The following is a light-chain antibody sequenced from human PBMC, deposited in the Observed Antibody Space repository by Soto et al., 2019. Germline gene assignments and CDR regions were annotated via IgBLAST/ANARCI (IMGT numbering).Light chain of an antibody. CDR3: LRHNSYPQT. J-gene: IGKJ1*01. CDR2: AAS. CDR1: QDIANF. Sequence: ILMTQSPSSLSAFVGDRVTITFRASQDIANFLAWYQQKPGKVPRLLIYAASTLQSGVPSRFSGSGSGTDFTLSISSLQPEDFATYYCLRHNSYPQTFGQGTKVDI. V-gene: IGKV1-27*01.